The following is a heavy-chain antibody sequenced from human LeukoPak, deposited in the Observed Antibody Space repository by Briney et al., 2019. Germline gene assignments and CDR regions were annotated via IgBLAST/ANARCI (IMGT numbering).Heavy chain of an antibody. CDR1: GFTFSSYG. V-gene: IGHV3-30*02. J-gene: IGHJ4*02. CDR2: IRYDGSNK. D-gene: IGHD6-13*01. Sequence: GGSLRLSCAASGFTFSSYGMHWVRQAPGKGLEWMAFIRYDGSNKYYADSVKGRFTISRDNSKNTLYLQMNSLRAEDTAVYYCAKTDIAAAVDPGTLDYWGQETLVTVSS. CDR3: AKTDIAAAVDPGTLDY.